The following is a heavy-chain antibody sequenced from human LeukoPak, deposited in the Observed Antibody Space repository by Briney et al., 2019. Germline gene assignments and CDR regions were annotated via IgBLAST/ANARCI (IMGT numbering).Heavy chain of an antibody. Sequence: GGSLRLSCAASGFSSGDYYMTWMRQAPGKGLEWVSYISSGGSIIHYADSVKGRFTISRDNANNSLYLQMNSLSPEDTAVYYCARDPHNVAANWFDPWGQGALVTVSS. CDR1: GFSSGDYY. J-gene: IGHJ5*02. CDR3: ARDPHNVAANWFDP. V-gene: IGHV3-11*04. D-gene: IGHD6-13*01. CDR2: ISSGGSII.